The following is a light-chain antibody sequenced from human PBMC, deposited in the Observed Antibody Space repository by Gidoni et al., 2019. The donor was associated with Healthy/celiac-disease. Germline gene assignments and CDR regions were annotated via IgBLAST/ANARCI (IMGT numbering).Light chain of an antibody. J-gene: IGKJ2*01. CDR1: QSVSSSY. CDR3: QQYGSSPLYT. CDR2: GAS. V-gene: IGKV3-20*01. Sequence: IVLPQSPGTLSLSTGASATLSCRASQSVSSSYLAWYQQKPGQAPRLLIYGASSRATGIPDRFSGSGSGTDFTLTISRLEPEDFAVYYCQQYGSSPLYTFGQGTKLEIK.